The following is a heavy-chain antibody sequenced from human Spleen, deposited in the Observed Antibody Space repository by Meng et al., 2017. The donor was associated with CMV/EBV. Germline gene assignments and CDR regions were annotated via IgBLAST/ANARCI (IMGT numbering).Heavy chain of an antibody. CDR1: GYTFTGYY. D-gene: IGHD4-23*01. V-gene: IGHV1-2*02. Sequence: ASVKVSCKASGYTFTGYYMHWVRQAPGQGLEWMGWINPDSGGTNYAQNFQGRVTMTRDTSISTAYMELSRLTSDDTAVYYCARAPKVVTPYDYWGQGTLVTVSS. CDR3: ARAPKVVTPYDY. J-gene: IGHJ4*02. CDR2: INPDSGGT.